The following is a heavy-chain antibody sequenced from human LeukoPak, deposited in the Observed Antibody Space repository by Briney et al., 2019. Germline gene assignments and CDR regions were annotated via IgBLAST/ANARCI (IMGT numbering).Heavy chain of an antibody. CDR2: ISYSSTSV. J-gene: IGHJ4*02. D-gene: IGHD6-25*01. CDR3: ARDHYSSAYY. V-gene: IGHV3-21*01. CDR1: GFTFNSYS. Sequence: GGSLRLSCAASGFTFNSYSMNWVRQAPGKGLEWVSSISYSSTSVFYADSVEGRFTISKDNAKNTLYLQMNSLRAEDTAMYYCARDHYSSAYYWGQGTLVTVSS.